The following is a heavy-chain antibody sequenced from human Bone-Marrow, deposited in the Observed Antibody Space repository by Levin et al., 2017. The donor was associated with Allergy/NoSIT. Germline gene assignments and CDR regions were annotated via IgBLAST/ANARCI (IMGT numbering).Heavy chain of an antibody. V-gene: IGHV3-23*01. CDR3: AKDKYGTLGDGFDV. Sequence: PGGSLRLSCEASGFTFANYVMTWVRQAPVRGLEWVSTIVGSGTDTYYADSVKGRFTVSRDNSKNILYLQMNSLRGDDTAVYYCAKDKYGTLGDGFDVWGQGTMVAVSS. CDR1: GFTFANYV. CDR2: IVGSGTDT. J-gene: IGHJ3*01. D-gene: IGHD4-17*01.